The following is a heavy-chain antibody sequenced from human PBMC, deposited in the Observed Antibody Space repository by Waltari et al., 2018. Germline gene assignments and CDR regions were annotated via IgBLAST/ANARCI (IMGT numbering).Heavy chain of an antibody. Sequence: QVQLQESGPGLVKPSQTLSLTCTVSGGSISSGSYYWSWIRQPAGKGLEWIGRIYTSGSTNYNPSLKSRVTISVDTSKNQFSLKLSSVTDADTAVYYCARDHPRGGYSYALYGMDVWGQGTTVTVSS. CDR2: IYTSGST. CDR3: ARDHPRGGYSYALYGMDV. CDR1: GGSISSGSYY. J-gene: IGHJ6*02. D-gene: IGHD5-18*01. V-gene: IGHV4-61*02.